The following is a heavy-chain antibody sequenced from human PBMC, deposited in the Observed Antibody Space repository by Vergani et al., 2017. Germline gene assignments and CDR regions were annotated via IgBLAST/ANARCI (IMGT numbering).Heavy chain of an antibody. CDR3: TRSPRIAARGDWFDP. D-gene: IGHD6-6*01. V-gene: IGHV3-73*01. CDR1: GFTFSNAW. Sequence: EVQLVESGGGLVKPGGSLRLSCAASGFTFSNAWMSWVRQAPGKGVEWVGRIRSKTNSYATAYAASVKGRFTIAIDDSKNTAYLQMNSLKTEDTAVYYCTRSPRIAARGDWFDPWGQGTLVTVSS. J-gene: IGHJ5*02. CDR2: IRSKTNSYAT.